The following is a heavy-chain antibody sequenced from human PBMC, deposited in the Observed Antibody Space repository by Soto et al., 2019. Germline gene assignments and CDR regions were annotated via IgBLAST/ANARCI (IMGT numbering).Heavy chain of an antibody. CDR2: INSDGSTT. J-gene: IGHJ3*01. CDR3: ARDIGGVTASDAFDV. D-gene: IGHD2-21*02. CDR1: GFTFSHYW. Sequence: EVQLVESGGGLVQPGGSLRLSCAASGFTFSHYWMHWVRQTPGKGLVWISRINSDGSTTSSADSVRGRFSMSRDNAKNSLYLQMNGLRADDTAVYFCARDIGGVTASDAFDVWGHGTMVTVSS. V-gene: IGHV3-74*01.